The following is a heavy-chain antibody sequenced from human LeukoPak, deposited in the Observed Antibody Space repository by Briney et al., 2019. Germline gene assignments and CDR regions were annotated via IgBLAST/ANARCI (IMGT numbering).Heavy chain of an antibody. D-gene: IGHD2-2*02. Sequence: GESPKISCKGSGYRFTNYWIGWLRQMPGKGLEWMGLIYPGDSDTRYSPSFQGQVTISADKSISTAYLQWSSLKASDTAMYYCAIGGDSSTSCYRCLGYWGQGTLVTVSS. V-gene: IGHV5-51*01. J-gene: IGHJ4*02. CDR1: GYRFTNYW. CDR2: IYPGDSDT. CDR3: AIGGDSSTSCYRCLGY.